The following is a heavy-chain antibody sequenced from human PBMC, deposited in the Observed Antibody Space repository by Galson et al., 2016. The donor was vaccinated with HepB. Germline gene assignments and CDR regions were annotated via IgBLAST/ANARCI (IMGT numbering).Heavy chain of an antibody. CDR3: ARAVIGVAGERFDP. CDR2: IHSSGIT. V-gene: IGHV4-61*01. J-gene: IGHJ5*02. D-gene: IGHD6-19*01. Sequence: SETLSLTCIVSGVSVSSGSYYWSWIRQPPGKGLEWIGYIHSSGITNYNPSLESRVTMSVDTSKNQFSLRLSSVTAADTAVYYCARAVIGVAGERFDPWGQGALVTVSS. CDR1: GVSVSSGSYY.